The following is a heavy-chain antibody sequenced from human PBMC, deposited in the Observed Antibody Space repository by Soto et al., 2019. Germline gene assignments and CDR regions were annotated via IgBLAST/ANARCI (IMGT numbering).Heavy chain of an antibody. CDR2: INHSGST. V-gene: IGHV4-34*01. J-gene: IGHJ6*02. D-gene: IGHD1-26*01. Sequence: QVQLQQWGAGLLKPSETLSLTCAVYGGSFSGYYWSWIRQPPGKGLEWIGEINHSGSTNYNPSLKSRVSISVDTSMNQFSVKLSSVTAADTAVYYCARGHIVGATPRFRNGMDVWGQGTTVTVSS. CDR3: ARGHIVGATPRFRNGMDV. CDR1: GGSFSGYY.